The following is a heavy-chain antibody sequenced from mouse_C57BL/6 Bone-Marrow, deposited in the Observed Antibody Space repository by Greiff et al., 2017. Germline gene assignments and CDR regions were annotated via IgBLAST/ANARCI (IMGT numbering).Heavy chain of an antibody. CDR1: GYTFTRYW. V-gene: IGHV1-72*01. Sequence: QVQLQQPGAEPVKPGASVKLSCKASGYTFTRYWMHWVKQRPGRGLEWIGRIDPNRGGTKYNEKFKSKATLTVDNPASTAYMQLSSLTSEDSAVYYCARGSTTVLEDYWGQGTLVTVSA. J-gene: IGHJ3*01. D-gene: IGHD1-1*01. CDR2: IDPNRGGT. CDR3: ARGSTTVLEDY.